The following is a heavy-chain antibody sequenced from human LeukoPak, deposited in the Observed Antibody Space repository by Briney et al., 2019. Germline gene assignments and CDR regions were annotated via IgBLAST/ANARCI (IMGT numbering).Heavy chain of an antibody. V-gene: IGHV3-74*01. CDR2: IDPDGSTT. CDR3: TRVQAGRSGLMDV. J-gene: IGHJ6*02. D-gene: IGHD2-8*02. Sequence: GGSLRLSCAASGFTLSDYWMHWVRQVQGEGLVWVSRIDPDGSTTNYADSVKGRFTTSRDNAKNTLYLQMNSLRAEDTALYYCTRVQAGRSGLMDVWGRGTTVTVSS. CDR1: GFTLSDYW.